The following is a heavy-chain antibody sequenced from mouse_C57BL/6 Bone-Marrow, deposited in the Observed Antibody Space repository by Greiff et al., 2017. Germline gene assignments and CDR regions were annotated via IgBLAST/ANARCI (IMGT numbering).Heavy chain of an antibody. Sequence: VPLQQSGPELVKPGASVKISCKASGYAFSSSWMNWVKQRPGKGLEWIGRIYPGDGDTNYNGKFKGKATLTADKSSSTAYMQLSSLPSEDSAVYFCARYGYYGYTYFDYWGQGTTLTVSS. V-gene: IGHV1-82*01. CDR1: GYAFSSSW. D-gene: IGHD1-2*01. CDR3: ARYGYYGYTYFDY. CDR2: IYPGDGDT. J-gene: IGHJ2*01.